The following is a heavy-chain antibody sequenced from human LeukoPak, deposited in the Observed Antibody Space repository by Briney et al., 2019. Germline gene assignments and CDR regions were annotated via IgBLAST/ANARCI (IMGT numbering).Heavy chain of an antibody. D-gene: IGHD4/OR15-4a*01. V-gene: IGHV3-7*01. CDR1: GFTFSSYW. CDR2: VKQDGSER. Sequence: GGSLRLSXAASGFTFSSYWMSWVRQAPGKGLVWVANVKQDGSERYYVGSVRGRFTISRDNAKNSLYLQMNSLRAEDTAVYYCAREGAYYLDSWGQGTLVAVSS. J-gene: IGHJ4*02. CDR3: AREGAYYLDS.